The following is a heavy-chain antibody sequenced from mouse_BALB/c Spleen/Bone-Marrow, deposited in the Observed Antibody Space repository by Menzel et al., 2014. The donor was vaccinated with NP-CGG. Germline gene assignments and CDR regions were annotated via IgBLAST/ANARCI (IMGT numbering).Heavy chain of an antibody. CDR3: ARSGKVRNAMDY. V-gene: IGHV1S137*01. Sequence: VKLQESGAKLVRPGVSVKISCKGSGYTFXDHAMHWVKRSHAKSLEWIGLISGYYGDAIYNQKFKGKATMTVDKSSGTAYMELARLTSEDSAIYYCARSGKVRNAMDYWGQGTSVTVSS. CDR2: ISGYYGDA. J-gene: IGHJ4*01. CDR1: GYTFXDHA. D-gene: IGHD2-14*01.